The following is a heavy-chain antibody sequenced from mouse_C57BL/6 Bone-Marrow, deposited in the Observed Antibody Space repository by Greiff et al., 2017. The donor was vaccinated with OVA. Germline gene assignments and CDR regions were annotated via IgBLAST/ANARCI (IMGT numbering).Heavy chain of an antibody. J-gene: IGHJ2*01. V-gene: IGHV1-84*01. Sequence: VQLQQSGPELVKPGASVKISCKASGYTFTDYYINWVKQRPGQGLEWIGWIYLGSGYTKYNEKFKGKATLTVDTSSSTAYMQLSSLTSEDSAVYFCAREGSLYSNYVGWGQGATLTVSS. CDR2: IYLGSGYT. CDR1: GYTFTDYY. D-gene: IGHD2-5*01. CDR3: AREGSLYSNYVG.